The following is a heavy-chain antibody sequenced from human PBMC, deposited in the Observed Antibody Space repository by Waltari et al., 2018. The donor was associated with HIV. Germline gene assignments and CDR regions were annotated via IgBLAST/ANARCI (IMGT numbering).Heavy chain of an antibody. CDR1: GYSFTSHV. D-gene: IGHD4-4*01. J-gene: IGHJ5*02. Sequence: QAQLVQSGAEVKTPGASLKLSCQASGYSFTSHVIHWMRQAPGQRFEWMGWINTVNGITKFSQNFQGRVSLIRDTSATTAFMELSSLKSDDTAVYYCARYSNYEGGQDLWGQGTLVTVSS. CDR3: ARYSNYEGGQDL. V-gene: IGHV1-3*04. CDR2: INTVNGIT.